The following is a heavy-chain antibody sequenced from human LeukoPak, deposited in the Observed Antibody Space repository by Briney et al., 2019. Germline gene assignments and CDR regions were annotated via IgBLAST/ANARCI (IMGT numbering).Heavy chain of an antibody. CDR3: AKGTYYYGSGSLFDY. J-gene: IGHJ4*02. V-gene: IGHV3-30*02. Sequence: GGSLRLSCAASGFTFSDYYMSWIRQAPGKGLEWVAFIRYDGSNKYYADSVKGRFTISRDNSKNTLYLQMNSLRAEDTAVYYCAKGTYYYGSGSLFDYWGQGTLVTVSS. CDR2: IRYDGSNK. CDR1: GFTFSDYY. D-gene: IGHD3-10*01.